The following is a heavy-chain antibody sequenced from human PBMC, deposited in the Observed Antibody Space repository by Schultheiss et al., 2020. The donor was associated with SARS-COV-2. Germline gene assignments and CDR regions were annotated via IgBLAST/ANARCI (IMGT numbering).Heavy chain of an antibody. V-gene: IGHV1-69*06. Sequence: SVKVSCKASGYTFTNYYIHWVRQAPGQGLEWMGGIIPIFGTANYAQKFQGRVTITADKSTSTAYMELSSLRSEDTAVYYCAKRYCSSSVRPSACGMDVCGQGTTVTVSS. CDR3: AKRYCSSSVRPSACGMDV. J-gene: IGHJ6*02. D-gene: IGHD2-2*01. CDR1: GYTFTNYY. CDR2: IIPIFGTA.